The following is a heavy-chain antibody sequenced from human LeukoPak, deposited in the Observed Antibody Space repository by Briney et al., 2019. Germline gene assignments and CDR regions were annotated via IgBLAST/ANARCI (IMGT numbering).Heavy chain of an antibody. Sequence: GGSLRLSCAASGFTFKNAWMSWVRQAPGKGPEWVARIKDKGEGGTIDYAASVRGRFTISRDDSRDAVYLQMNSLIVDNSAVYYCTTDPRYWGQGTLVTVSS. CDR3: TTDPRY. CDR1: GFTFKNAW. V-gene: IGHV3-15*01. J-gene: IGHJ4*02. CDR2: IKDKGEGGTI.